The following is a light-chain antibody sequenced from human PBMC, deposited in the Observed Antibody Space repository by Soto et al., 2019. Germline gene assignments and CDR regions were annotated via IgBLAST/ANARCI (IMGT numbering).Light chain of an antibody. J-gene: IGKJ4*01. V-gene: IGKV3-11*01. CDR1: QTVSSS. Sequence: EIVLTQSPATLSLSPGERATLSCRASQTVSSSLAWYQQKPGQAPRLLIYEVSNRATGIPARFSGSGSGTDFTLTISRLEPEDFAVYYCQQRYNWPPLTFGGGTKVDIK. CDR2: EVS. CDR3: QQRYNWPPLT.